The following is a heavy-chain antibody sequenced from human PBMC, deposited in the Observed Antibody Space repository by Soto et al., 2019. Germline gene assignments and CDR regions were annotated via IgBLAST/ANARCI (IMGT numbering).Heavy chain of an antibody. D-gene: IGHD2-8*01. CDR3: ARDGPYTNGIYAFDF. CDR1: GFTFSDYY. J-gene: IGHJ3*01. V-gene: IGHV3-11*06. Sequence: PGGSLRLSCAASGFTFSDYYMTWIRQAPGKGLEWVAYVSGTETYTNYADSVKGRFTTFRDNTRNSVYLQMHNLRAEDTAVYYCARDGPYTNGIYAFDFWGQGTMVTVSS. CDR2: VSGTETYT.